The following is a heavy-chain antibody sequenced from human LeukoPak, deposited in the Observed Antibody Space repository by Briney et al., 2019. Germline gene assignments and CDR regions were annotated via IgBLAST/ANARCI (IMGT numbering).Heavy chain of an antibody. J-gene: IGHJ6*02. D-gene: IGHD3-3*01. V-gene: IGHV3-33*01. CDR1: GSTFSSYG. CDR2: IWYDGSNK. CDR3: ARDKAILYYDFWSPSPDGMDV. Sequence: PGRSLRLSCAASGSTFSSYGMHWVRQAPGKGLEWVAVIWYDGSNKYYADSVKGRFTISRDNSKNTLYLQMNSLRAEDTAVYYCARDKAILYYDFWSPSPDGMDVWGQGTTVTVSS.